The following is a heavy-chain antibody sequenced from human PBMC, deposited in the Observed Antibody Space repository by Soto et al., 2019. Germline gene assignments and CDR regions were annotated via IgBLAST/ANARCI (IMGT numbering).Heavy chain of an antibody. D-gene: IGHD3-22*01. V-gene: IGHV1-18*04. CDR2: ISAYNGNT. CDR3: ARAVPFYYYDSSGSYYFDY. CDR1: GYTFTSYG. Sequence: ASVKVSCKASGYTFTSYGISWVRQAPGQGLEWMGWISAYNGNTSYAQKLQGRVTMTTDTSTSTAYMELRSLRSDDTAVYYCARAVPFYYYDSSGSYYFDYWGQGTLVTVSS. J-gene: IGHJ4*02.